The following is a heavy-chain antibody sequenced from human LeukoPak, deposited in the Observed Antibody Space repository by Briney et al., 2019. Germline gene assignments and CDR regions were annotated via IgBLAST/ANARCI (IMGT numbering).Heavy chain of an antibody. CDR1: GGSVGNGNYY. J-gene: IGHJ2*01. Sequence: SETLSLTCTVSGGSVGNGNYYWSWIRQPPGKGLEWIGYLYYSGSTNYNPSLKSRVTISIDTSKNQFSLKLSSVTAADTAVYYCARDRVGGYDYAYFDLWGRGTLVTVSS. D-gene: IGHD5-12*01. V-gene: IGHV4-61*01. CDR3: ARDRVGGYDYAYFDL. CDR2: LYYSGST.